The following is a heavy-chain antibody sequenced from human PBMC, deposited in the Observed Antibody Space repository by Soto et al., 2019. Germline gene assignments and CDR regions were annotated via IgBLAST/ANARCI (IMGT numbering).Heavy chain of an antibody. D-gene: IGHD3-10*01. V-gene: IGHV3-21*01. Sequence: PGGSLRLSCAASGFTFSSYAMSWVRQAPGKGLEWVSSISSSSSYIYYADSVKGRFTISRDNAKNSLYLQMNSLRAEDTAVYYCARIQYGSGSYYHDAFDIWGQGTMVTVSS. J-gene: IGHJ3*02. CDR1: GFTFSSYA. CDR2: ISSSSSYI. CDR3: ARIQYGSGSYYHDAFDI.